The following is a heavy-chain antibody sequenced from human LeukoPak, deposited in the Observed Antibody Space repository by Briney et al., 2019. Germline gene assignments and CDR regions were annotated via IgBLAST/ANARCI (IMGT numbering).Heavy chain of an antibody. CDR3: ARAGPNWSPPDY. CDR1: GGSLRGFF. CDR2: VYNSGKT. Sequence: PSETLSLTCTVSGGSLRGFFWSWIRQPPGKGLEWIGYVYNSGKTDYNPSLKSRVTISEDTSNNQFSLKLNFVTAADTAVYYCARAGPNWSPPDYWGQGTLVTVSS. J-gene: IGHJ4*02. D-gene: IGHD1-1*01. V-gene: IGHV4-59*08.